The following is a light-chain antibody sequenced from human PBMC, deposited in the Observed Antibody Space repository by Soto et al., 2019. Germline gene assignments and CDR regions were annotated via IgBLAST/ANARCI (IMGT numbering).Light chain of an antibody. Sequence: DIQMTQSPSTLSASVGDRVMITCRASQNINNWLAWYQHKPGKVPRLLIYKASNLESGVPSRFSGSGSGTEFTLTISSLQPDDFATYYCQQYNTYSRTFGQGTKVEIK. CDR2: KAS. CDR1: QNINNW. CDR3: QQYNTYSRT. V-gene: IGKV1-5*03. J-gene: IGKJ1*01.